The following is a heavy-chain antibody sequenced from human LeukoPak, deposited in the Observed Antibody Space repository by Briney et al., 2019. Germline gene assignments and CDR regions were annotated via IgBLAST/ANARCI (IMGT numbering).Heavy chain of an antibody. CDR3: ARGLVPGFLDY. Sequence: GGPLRLSCAASGFTFSRSWMYWVRQAPGKGLVWVSRINSDESITTYADSVKGRFTISRDNAKNTLYLQMNSLRAEDTAVYYCARGLVPGFLDYWGQGTPVTVSS. D-gene: IGHD4-11*01. J-gene: IGHJ4*02. CDR1: GFTFSRSW. V-gene: IGHV3-74*01. CDR2: INSDESIT.